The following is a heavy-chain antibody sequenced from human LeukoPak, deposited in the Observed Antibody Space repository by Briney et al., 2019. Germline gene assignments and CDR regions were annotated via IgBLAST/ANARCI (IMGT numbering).Heavy chain of an antibody. CDR1: GFTFSRFA. CDR2: ISGSGDST. CDR3: ATYRRGYHDSSESYYFDY. Sequence: GGSLRLSCAASGFTFSRFAMSWVRQAPGKGLECVSGISGSGDSTYYADSVKGRFTISRDNSKNTLYLQMNGLRAEDTAVYYCATYRRGYHDSSESYYFDYWGQGTLVTVSS. V-gene: IGHV3-23*01. J-gene: IGHJ4*02. D-gene: IGHD3-22*01.